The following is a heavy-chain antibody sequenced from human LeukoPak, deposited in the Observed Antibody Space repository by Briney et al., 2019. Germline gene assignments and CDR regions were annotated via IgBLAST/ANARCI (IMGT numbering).Heavy chain of an antibody. V-gene: IGHV1-24*01. J-gene: IGHJ4*02. Sequence: ASVKVSCKVSGYTLTELSMHWVRQAPGKGLEWMGGFDPEDGETIYAQKFQGRVTMTEDTSTDTAYMELSSLRSEDTAVYYCATVLLCYSSGWRYFDYWGQGTLVTVSS. D-gene: IGHD6-19*01. CDR3: ATVLLCYSSGWRYFDY. CDR1: GYTLTELS. CDR2: FDPEDGET.